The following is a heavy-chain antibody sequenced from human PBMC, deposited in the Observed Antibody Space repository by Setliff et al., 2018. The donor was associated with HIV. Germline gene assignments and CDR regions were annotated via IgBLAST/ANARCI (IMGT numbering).Heavy chain of an antibody. D-gene: IGHD3-10*01. CDR2: IHYTGST. V-gene: IGHV4-61*01. Sequence: SETLSLTCSVSGGSVSSVNYYWSWIRQPPGKGLEWIGYIHYTGSTTYNPSLKSRVTISVDTSKNQFSLNLNSVTAADTAVYYCAREGGQGYSGSGSFYHRNFDLWGRGTLVTVSS. CDR3: AREGGQGYSGSGSFYHRNFDL. CDR1: GGSVSSVNYY. J-gene: IGHJ2*01.